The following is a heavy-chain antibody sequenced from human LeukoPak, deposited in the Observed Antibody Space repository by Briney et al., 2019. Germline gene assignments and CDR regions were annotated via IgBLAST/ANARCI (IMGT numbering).Heavy chain of an antibody. CDR2: IYYSGST. D-gene: IGHD1-26*01. V-gene: IGHV4-39*07. CDR3: ARDRIVGATCAFDI. CDR1: GGSISSSSYY. Sequence: SETLSLTCTVSGGSISSSSYYWGWIRQPPGKGLEWIGSIYYSGSTYYNPSLKSRVTISVDTSKNQFSLKLSSVTAADTAVYYCARDRIVGATCAFDIWGQGTMVTVSS. J-gene: IGHJ3*02.